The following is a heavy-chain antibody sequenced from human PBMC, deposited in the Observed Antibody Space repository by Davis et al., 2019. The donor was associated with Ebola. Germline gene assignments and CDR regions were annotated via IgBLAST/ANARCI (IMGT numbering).Heavy chain of an antibody. CDR2: ISGSGGST. D-gene: IGHD4/OR15-4a*01. J-gene: IGHJ6*02. CDR3: AKGGTIYYYYGMDV. CDR1: GFTFSSYA. Sequence: GESLKISCAASGFTFSSYAMSWVRQAPGKGLEWVSAISGSGGSTYYADSVKGRFTISRDNSKNTLYLQMNSLRAEDTAVYYCAKGGTIYYYYGMDVWGQGTTVTVSS. V-gene: IGHV3-23*01.